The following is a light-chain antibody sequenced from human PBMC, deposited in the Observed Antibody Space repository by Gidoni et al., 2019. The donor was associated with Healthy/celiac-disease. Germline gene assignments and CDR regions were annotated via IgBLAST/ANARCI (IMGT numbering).Light chain of an antibody. V-gene: IGKV1-39*01. CDR3: QQGFSTPPT. J-gene: IGKJ1*01. CDR2: AAS. Sequence: DIQMTQSPSSLSASVGDRVTSTCRASQSISSYFNWYQQKPGKAPKLLIYAASSLQSGVPSMFSGSGSGTYFTLTISSLQPEDFATYYCQQGFSTPPTFGQGTKVEIK. CDR1: QSISSY.